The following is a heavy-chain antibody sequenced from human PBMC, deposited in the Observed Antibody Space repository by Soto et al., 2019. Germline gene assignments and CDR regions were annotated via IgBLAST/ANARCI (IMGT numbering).Heavy chain of an antibody. Sequence: SETLSLTCTVSGGSISSYYWSWIRQPPGKGLEWIGYIYYSGSTNYNPSLKSRVTISVDTSKNQFSLKLSSVTAADTAVYYCARQRWDIVVVPAAINDAFDRWGQGTMVTVSS. D-gene: IGHD2-2*02. CDR1: GGSISSYY. CDR3: ARQRWDIVVVPAAINDAFDR. J-gene: IGHJ3*02. V-gene: IGHV4-59*08. CDR2: IYYSGST.